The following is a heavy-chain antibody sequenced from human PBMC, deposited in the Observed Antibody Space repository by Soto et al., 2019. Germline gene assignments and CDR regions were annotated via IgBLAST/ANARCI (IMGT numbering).Heavy chain of an antibody. V-gene: IGHV1-69*02. D-gene: IGHD2-15*01. Sequence: SVKVSCKASGGTLSSYTISWVRQAPGQGLEWMGRIIPILGIANYAQKFQGWVTMIRDTSTSTVYMELRNLKSDDTAVYSCAIQDGGLVYWGQGTLVTVSS. J-gene: IGHJ4*02. CDR2: IIPILGIA. CDR3: AIQDGGLVY. CDR1: GGTLSSYT.